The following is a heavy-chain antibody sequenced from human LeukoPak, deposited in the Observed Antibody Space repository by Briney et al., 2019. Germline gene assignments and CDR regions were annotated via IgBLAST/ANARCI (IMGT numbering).Heavy chain of an antibody. CDR1: GGSFSGYY. V-gene: IGHV4-34*01. D-gene: IGHD3-22*01. Sequence: SETLSLTCAVYGGSFSGYYWSWIRQPPGKGLEWIGEINHSGSTNYNPSLKSRVTISVDTSKNQFSLKLSSVTAADTAVYYCARGRVRYYYDSSAPKGRKMGFDYWGQGTLVTVSS. CDR2: INHSGST. J-gene: IGHJ4*02. CDR3: ARGRVRYYYDSSAPKGRKMGFDY.